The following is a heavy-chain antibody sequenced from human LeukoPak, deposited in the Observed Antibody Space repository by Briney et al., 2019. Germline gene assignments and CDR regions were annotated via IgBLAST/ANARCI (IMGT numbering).Heavy chain of an antibody. CDR1: GGSFSGYY. J-gene: IGHJ4*02. CDR2: INHSGST. CDR3: ARGKIRERSFDY. V-gene: IGHV4-34*01. Sequence: PSETLSLTCAVYGGSFSGYYWSWIRQPPGKGLEWIGEINHSGSTNYNPSLKSRVTISVDTSKNQFSLKLSSVTAADTAVYYCARGKIRERSFDYWGQGTLVTVSS. D-gene: IGHD5-24*01.